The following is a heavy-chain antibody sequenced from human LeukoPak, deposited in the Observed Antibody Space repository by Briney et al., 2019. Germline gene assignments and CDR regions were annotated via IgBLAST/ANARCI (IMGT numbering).Heavy chain of an antibody. J-gene: IGHJ4*02. CDR3: ARADNSGCFDY. Sequence: GGSQRLSCAASGLTLSSYWMHWVRQAPGKGLVWVSRINSDGSTTSYADSVKGRFTISRDNAKNTLYLQMNSLRAEDTAVYYCARADNSGCFDYWGQGTLVTVSS. CDR1: GLTLSSYW. D-gene: IGHD6-19*01. V-gene: IGHV3-74*01. CDR2: INSDGSTT.